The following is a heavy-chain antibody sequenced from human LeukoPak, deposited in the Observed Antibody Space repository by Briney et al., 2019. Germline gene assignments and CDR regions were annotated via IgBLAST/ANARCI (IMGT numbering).Heavy chain of an antibody. J-gene: IGHJ1*01. CDR1: GYSISSGYY. D-gene: IGHD3-10*01. CDR3: ARWVFGVRVHFQH. CDR2: IYHSGST. Sequence: SETVSLTCAVSGYSISSGYYWGWIRQPPGKGLEWIGSIYHSGSTYYNPSLKSRVTISVDTSKNQFSLKLSCLVALDTAVYYCARWVFGVRVHFQHWGQGTLVTVSS. V-gene: IGHV4-38-2*01.